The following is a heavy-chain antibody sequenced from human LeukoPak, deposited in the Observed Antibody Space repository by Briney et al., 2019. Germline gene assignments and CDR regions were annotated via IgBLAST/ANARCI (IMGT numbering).Heavy chain of an antibody. CDR2: INPNSGGT. V-gene: IGHV1-2*02. J-gene: IGHJ4*02. CDR1: GYTFTVYY. D-gene: IGHD3-3*01. CDR3: ARATYYDFWSGPFDY. Sequence: ASVKVSCKASGYTFTVYYMHWVRQAPGQGLEWMGWINPNSGGTNYAQKFQGRVTMTRDTSISTAYMELSRLRSDDTAVYYCARATYYDFWSGPFDYWGQGTLVTVSS.